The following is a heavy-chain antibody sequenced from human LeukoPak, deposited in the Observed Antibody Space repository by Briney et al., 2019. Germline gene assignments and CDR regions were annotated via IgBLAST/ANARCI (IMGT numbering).Heavy chain of an antibody. CDR2: INPHSGAT. Sequence: ASVKVSCKASGYSFIDYYIHWVRQAPGQGLEWMGWINPHSGATKYAQQFQVRVTTIRDTSISTAYMELSSLRSDDTAVYYCARGRTMIRGVSWFDPWGQGTLVSVSS. V-gene: IGHV1-2*02. CDR3: ARGRTMIRGVSWFDP. D-gene: IGHD3-10*01. CDR1: GYSFIDYY. J-gene: IGHJ5*02.